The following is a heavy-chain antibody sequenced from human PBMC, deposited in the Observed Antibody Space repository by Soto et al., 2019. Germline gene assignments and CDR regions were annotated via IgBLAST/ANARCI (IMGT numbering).Heavy chain of an antibody. Sequence: HPGGSLELSSATSGLTFSSYWMHCFRQAPGNGLVWVSRMYTDASSATYADSVKGRFTISRDNSKNTVYLQMNSLRAEDTAVYYCARDGTIAVRPDLQFDPWGQGTLVTVSS. D-gene: IGHD6-6*01. V-gene: IGHV3-74*01. CDR1: GLTFSSYW. CDR2: MYTDASSA. J-gene: IGHJ5*02. CDR3: ARDGTIAVRPDLQFDP.